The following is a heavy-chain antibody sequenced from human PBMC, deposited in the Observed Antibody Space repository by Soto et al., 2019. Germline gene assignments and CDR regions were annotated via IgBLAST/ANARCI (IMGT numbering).Heavy chain of an antibody. J-gene: IGHJ3*02. D-gene: IGHD6-19*01. CDR1: GGTFSSYA. Sequence: SVKVSCKASGGTFSSYAIRWVRQAPGQGLEWMGGIIPIFGTANYAQKFQGRVTITADESTSTAYMELSSLRSEDTAVYYCARGQWLEYAFDIWGQGTMVTVSS. V-gene: IGHV1-69*13. CDR3: ARGQWLEYAFDI. CDR2: IIPIFGTA.